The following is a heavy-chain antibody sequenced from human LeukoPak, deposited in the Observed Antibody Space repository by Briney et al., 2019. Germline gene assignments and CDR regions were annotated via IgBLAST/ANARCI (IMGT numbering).Heavy chain of an antibody. J-gene: IGHJ6*02. CDR2: IYSGGSP. V-gene: IGHV3-66*01. CDR3: ARDRRVYGSNYYYYYGMDV. CDR1: GFTVSSNY. D-gene: IGHD3-10*01. Sequence: GGSLRLSCAASGFTVSSNYMSWVRQAPGKGLEWVSVIYSGGSPYYADSVKGKFTISRENSKNTLYLQMNSRRADDTAVYYCARDRRVYGSNYYYYYGMDVWSQGTTVTVSS.